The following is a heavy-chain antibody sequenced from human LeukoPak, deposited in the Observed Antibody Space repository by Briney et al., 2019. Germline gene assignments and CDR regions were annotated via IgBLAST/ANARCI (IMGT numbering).Heavy chain of an antibody. CDR2: ISSSGSTI. Sequence: PGGSLRLSCAASGFTFSSYWMNWVRQAPGKGLEWVSYISSSGSTIYYADSVKGRFTISRDNAKNSLYLQMNSLRAEDTAVYYCAERGITMIGGVWGKGTTVTISS. J-gene: IGHJ6*04. D-gene: IGHD3-10*02. CDR1: GFTFSSYW. CDR3: AERGITMIGGV. V-gene: IGHV3-48*04.